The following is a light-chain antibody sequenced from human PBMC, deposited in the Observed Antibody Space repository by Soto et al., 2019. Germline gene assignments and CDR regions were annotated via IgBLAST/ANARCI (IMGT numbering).Light chain of an antibody. CDR2: AGS. Sequence: DIQMTQSPSSLSASVGDRVTITCRASQSISTYLNWYQQKPGKAPNLLIYAGSSLQSGVPSRFSGSGYGTDFTLTISSLQPEDFATYYCQQSYSTPGFGPGTKVHIK. J-gene: IGKJ3*01. CDR3: QQSYSTPG. CDR1: QSISTY. V-gene: IGKV1-39*01.